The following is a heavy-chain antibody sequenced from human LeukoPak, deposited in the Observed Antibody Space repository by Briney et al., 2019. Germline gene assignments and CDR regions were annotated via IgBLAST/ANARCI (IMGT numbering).Heavy chain of an antibody. D-gene: IGHD3-16*01. CDR1: GGTFSSYA. V-gene: IGHV1-69*06. CDR3: ARATYDYVWGSYDY. CDR2: IIPIFGTA. J-gene: IGHJ4*02. Sequence: GASVKVSCKASGGTFSSYAISWVRQAPGQGLEWMGGIIPIFGTANYAQKFQGRVTITADKSTSTAYMELSSLRSEDTAVYYCARATYDYVWGSYDYWGQGTLVTVSS.